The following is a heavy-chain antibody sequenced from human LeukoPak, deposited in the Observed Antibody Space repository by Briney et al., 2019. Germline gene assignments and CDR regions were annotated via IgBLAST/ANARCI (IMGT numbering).Heavy chain of an antibody. V-gene: IGHV1-3*01. CDR3: ARDQKPAYYYDSSGSDFDY. CDR1: GYTFTSYA. D-gene: IGHD3-22*01. CDR2: INAGNGNT. Sequence: ASVKVSCKASGYTFTSYAMHWVRQAPGQRLEWMGWINAGNGNTKYSQKFQGRVIITRDTSASTAYMELSSLRSEDTAVYYCARDQKPAYYYDSSGSDFDYWGQGTLVTVSS. J-gene: IGHJ4*02.